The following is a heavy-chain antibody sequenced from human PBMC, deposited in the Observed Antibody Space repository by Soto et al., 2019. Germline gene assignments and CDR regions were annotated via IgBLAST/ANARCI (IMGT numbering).Heavy chain of an antibody. D-gene: IGHD1-1*01. CDR1: GFTFDDYA. CDR3: AKGANWNDWSSPSAFDI. J-gene: IGHJ3*02. CDR2: ISWNSGSI. V-gene: IGHV3-9*01. Sequence: EVQLVESGGGLVQPGRSLRLSCAASGFTFDDYAMHWVRQAPGKGLEWVSGISWNSGSIGYADSVKGRFTISRDNAKNSLYLQMNSLRAEDTALYYCAKGANWNDWSSPSAFDIWGQGTMVTVSS.